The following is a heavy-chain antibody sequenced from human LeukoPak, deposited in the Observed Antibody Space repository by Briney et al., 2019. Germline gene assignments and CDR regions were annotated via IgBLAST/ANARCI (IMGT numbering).Heavy chain of an antibody. CDR1: GITFSTYW. D-gene: IGHD3-22*01. V-gene: IGHV3-74*01. CDR2: INSEGSTI. CDR3: AGISSDSLSYYDN. Sequence: GGSLRLSFAGSGITFSTYWMHWVRQAPGKGLVWVSRINSEGSTISYADSVKGRFTISRDNAKNTLFLQMNSLRAEDTAVYYCAGISSDSLSYYDNWGQRTLVTVSS. J-gene: IGHJ4*02.